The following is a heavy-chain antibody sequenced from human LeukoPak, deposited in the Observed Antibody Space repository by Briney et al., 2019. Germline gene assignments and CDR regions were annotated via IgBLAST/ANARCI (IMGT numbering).Heavy chain of an antibody. V-gene: IGHV4-4*02. D-gene: IGHD6-13*01. CDR1: GGSISNNNW. CDR3: ARDWWLAAAGSFDF. J-gene: IGHJ4*02. CDR2: IYYSGNT. Sequence: SETLSLTCAVSGGSISNNNWWSWVRQPPGKGLEWIGEIYYSGNTNYNPSFKSRVTISVDTSKNQFSLKLNSVTAADTAVYFCARDWWLAAAGSFDFWGQGTLVTVSS.